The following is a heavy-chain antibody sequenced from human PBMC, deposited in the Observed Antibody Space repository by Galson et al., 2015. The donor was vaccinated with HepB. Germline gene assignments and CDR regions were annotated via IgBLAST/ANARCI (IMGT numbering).Heavy chain of an antibody. J-gene: IGHJ6*03. V-gene: IGHV7-4-1*02. Sequence: SVQISCKASGYTFTDYVVNWVRQAPGHGLEWMGWGNTNTGTPTYTPGCAGRFDFSLVTSVTTAYLQLSSLETDDTAVYSCARSPLRFLDWLPYYDYYYMDVWGEGTTVTVSS. CDR1: GYTFTDYV. CDR3: ARSPLRFLDWLPYYDYYYMDV. CDR2: GNTNTGTP. D-gene: IGHD3-3*01.